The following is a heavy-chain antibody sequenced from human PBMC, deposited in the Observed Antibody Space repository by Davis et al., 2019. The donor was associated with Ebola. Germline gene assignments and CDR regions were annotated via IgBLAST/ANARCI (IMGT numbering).Heavy chain of an antibody. V-gene: IGHV4-39*01. D-gene: IGHD3-16*01. J-gene: IGHJ4*02. CDR3: VGYPGFGEGVIPPNC. CDR1: GASISSRSYY. CDR2: FSYGDNTH. Sequence: MPSETLSLTCTVSGASISSRSYYWGWIRQPPGKGLEWVGSFSYGDNTHYYNPSLRSRVTISVDTSRNQFSLKLSSVTAADTAVYYCVGYPGFGEGVIPPNCWGQGTLVAVSS.